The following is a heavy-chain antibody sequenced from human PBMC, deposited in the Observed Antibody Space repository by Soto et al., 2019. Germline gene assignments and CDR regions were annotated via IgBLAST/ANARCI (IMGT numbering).Heavy chain of an antibody. D-gene: IGHD3-22*01. V-gene: IGHV3-43D*04. CDR2: ISWDGGST. CDR3: AKVSGLAYDSSGLDY. CDR1: GFTFDDYA. J-gene: IGHJ4*02. Sequence: GGSLRLSCAASGFTFDDYAMHWVRQAPGKGLEWVSLISWDGGSTYYADSVKGRFTISRDNSKNSLYLQMNSLRAEDTALYYCAKVSGLAYDSSGLDYWGQGTLVTVSS.